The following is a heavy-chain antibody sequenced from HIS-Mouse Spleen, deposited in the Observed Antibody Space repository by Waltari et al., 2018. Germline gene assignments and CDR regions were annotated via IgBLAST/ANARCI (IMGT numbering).Heavy chain of an antibody. CDR1: GGSISSGGYY. J-gene: IGHJ2*01. CDR2: IADSGST. D-gene: IGHD3-16*01. Sequence: QVQLQESGPGLVKPSQTLSLTCTVSGGSISSGGYYWGWIRQHPGKGLGWSGYIADSGSTSSNPSLKSRVTISVDTSKNQFSLKLSSVTAADTAVYYCARAPIRGYWYFDLWGRGTLVTVSS. V-gene: IGHV4-31*03. CDR3: ARAPIRGYWYFDL.